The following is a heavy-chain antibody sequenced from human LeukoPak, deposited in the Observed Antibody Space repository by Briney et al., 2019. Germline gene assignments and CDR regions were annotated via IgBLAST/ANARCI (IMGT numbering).Heavy chain of an antibody. D-gene: IGHD4-17*01. Sequence: GGSLRLSCAASGFTFSSYAMHWVRQAPGKGLEWVSSISGSGGNTWYADSVKGRFTISRDNSKNTLYLQMNSLRAEDTAVYYCAKDLHGDYVRRGDYWGQGTLVTVSS. V-gene: IGHV3-23*01. CDR3: AKDLHGDYVRRGDY. CDR1: GFTFSSYA. J-gene: IGHJ4*02. CDR2: ISGSGGNT.